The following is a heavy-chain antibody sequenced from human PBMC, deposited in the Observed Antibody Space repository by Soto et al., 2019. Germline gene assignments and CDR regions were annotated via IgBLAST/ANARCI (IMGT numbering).Heavy chain of an antibody. J-gene: IGHJ4*02. CDR1: GYTFSNHD. CDR2: MSPNSGRT. D-gene: IGHD2-2*02. V-gene: IGHV1-8*01. CDR3: ARVKRYTKDY. Sequence: ASVEVSCKTSGYTFSNHDINWVRQATGQGLEWMGWMSPNSGRTGYAQKFQGRVTMTRNTSSSTAYMELSSLRSDDTAVYYCARVKRYTKDYWGQGNLVTVSS.